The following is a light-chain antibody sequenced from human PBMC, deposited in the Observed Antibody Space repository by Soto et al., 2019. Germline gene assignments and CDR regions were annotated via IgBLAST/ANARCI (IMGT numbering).Light chain of an antibody. Sequence: DIQMTQSPSSLSASVGDRVTITCQASQDISNYLNWYQQKPGKAPKLLIYDASKLETGVPSRFSGSGSGTDFTFTISSLQPEDIATYYCQQYDNLPRWTFGQGTKVDIK. V-gene: IGKV1-33*01. CDR2: DAS. J-gene: IGKJ1*01. CDR1: QDISNY. CDR3: QQYDNLPRWT.